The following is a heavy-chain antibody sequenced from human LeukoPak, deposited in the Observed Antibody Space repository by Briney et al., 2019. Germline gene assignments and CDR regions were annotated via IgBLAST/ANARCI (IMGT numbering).Heavy chain of an antibody. CDR2: IKRDGSEK. V-gene: IGHV3-7*01. D-gene: IGHD6-6*01. CDR3: ASLAKYSDTWYFDY. CDR1: GFTFSSHW. J-gene: IGHJ4*02. Sequence: GGSLRLSCAASGFTFSSHWMSWVRQAPGKGLEWVANIKRDGSEKYYLDSVKGRFTISRDNAKNSLYLQMNSLRAEDTAVYYCASLAKYSDTWYFDYWGQGTLVTVSS.